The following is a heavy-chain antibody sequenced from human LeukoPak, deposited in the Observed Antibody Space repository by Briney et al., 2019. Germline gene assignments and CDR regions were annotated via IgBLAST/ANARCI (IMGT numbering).Heavy chain of an antibody. V-gene: IGHV4-59*01. Sequence: PSETLSVTCTDSGCSLSQYFWSWIQQPPGKGLEWIGYIYYSGSTNYNPSLKSRVTISVDTSKNQFSLKLSSVTAADTAVYYCARMRYYYYGMDVWGQGTTVTVSS. J-gene: IGHJ6*02. CDR3: ARMRYYYYGMDV. CDR2: IYYSGST. CDR1: GCSLSQYF.